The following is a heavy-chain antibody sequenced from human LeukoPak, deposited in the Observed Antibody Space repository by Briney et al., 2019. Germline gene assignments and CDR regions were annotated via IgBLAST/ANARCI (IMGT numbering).Heavy chain of an antibody. D-gene: IGHD3-22*01. V-gene: IGHV4-4*07. J-gene: IGHJ3*02. CDR3: ARAPIPYYYDSSGYYLNDAFDI. CDR1: GGSISSYY. Sequence: SETLSRTCTVSGGSISSYYWSWIRQPAGKGLEWIGRLYTSGSTNYNPSLKSRVTMSVDTSKNQFSLKLSSVTAADTAVYYCARAPIPYYYDSSGYYLNDAFDIWGQGTMVTVSS. CDR2: LYTSGST.